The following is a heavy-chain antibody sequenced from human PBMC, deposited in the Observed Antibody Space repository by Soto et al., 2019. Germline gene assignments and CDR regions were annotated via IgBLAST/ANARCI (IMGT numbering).Heavy chain of an antibody. V-gene: IGHV4-38-2*02. CDR1: GFAISRGYY. J-gene: IGHJ4*02. CDR3: AREEVGTTFVDN. D-gene: IGHD1-1*01. Sequence: SETLSLPCSVSGFAISRGYYRSWDPKPTGKGLEWIGIIYPFVCVHHNPSLEARVRLSIDTSKNQFTLNLTSVKAADTALYYCAREEVGTTFVDNWGEGIQVTV. CDR2: IYPFVCV.